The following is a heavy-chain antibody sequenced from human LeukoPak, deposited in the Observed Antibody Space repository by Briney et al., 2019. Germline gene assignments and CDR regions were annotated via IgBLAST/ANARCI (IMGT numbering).Heavy chain of an antibody. J-gene: IGHJ4*02. V-gene: IGHV1-24*01. Sequence: AASVKVSCKVSGYTLTELSMHWVRQAPGKGLEWMGGFDPEDGETIYAQKFQGRVTMTEDTSTDTAYMELSSLRSEDTAVCYCATSQRDGYNFPIDDYWGQGTLVTVSS. CDR3: ATSQRDGYNFPIDDY. CDR1: GYTLTELS. D-gene: IGHD5-24*01. CDR2: FDPEDGET.